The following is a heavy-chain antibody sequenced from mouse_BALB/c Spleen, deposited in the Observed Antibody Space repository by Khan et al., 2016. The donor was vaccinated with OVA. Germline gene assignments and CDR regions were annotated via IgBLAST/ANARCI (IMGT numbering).Heavy chain of an antibody. CDR2: ISNLAYSI. J-gene: IGHJ4*01. CDR3: ARSWAMDY. V-gene: IGHV5-15*02. CDR1: GFTFSDYG. Sequence: EVKLMESGGGLVQPGGSRKLSCVASGFTFSDYGMAWVRQAPGKGPEWVAFISNLAYSIYYADTVTGRFTISREHAKNTLYLEMSSLGSEDTAMYYCARSWAMDYWGQGTSVTVSS.